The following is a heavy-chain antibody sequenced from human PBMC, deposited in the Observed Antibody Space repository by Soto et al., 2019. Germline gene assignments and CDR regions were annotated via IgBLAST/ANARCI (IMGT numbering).Heavy chain of an antibody. D-gene: IGHD5-12*01. J-gene: IGHJ4*02. Sequence: GGSLRLSCAASGFTFSSYSMNWVRQAPGKGLEWVSSISSSSSYIYYADSVKGRFTISRDNAKNSLYLQMNSLRAEDTAVYYCARDPPSYSGYEFDYWGQGTLVTVSS. CDR3: ARDPPSYSGYEFDY. CDR2: ISSSSSYI. CDR1: GFTFSSYS. V-gene: IGHV3-21*01.